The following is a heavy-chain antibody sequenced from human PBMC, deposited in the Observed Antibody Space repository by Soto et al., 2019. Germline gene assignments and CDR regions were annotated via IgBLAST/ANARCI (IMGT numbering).Heavy chain of an antibody. V-gene: IGHV4-39*01. Sequence: SETLSLTCTVSGGSISSSSYYWGWIRQPPGKGLEWIGSIYYSGSTYYNPSLKSRVTISVDTSKNQFSLKLSSVTAADTAVYYCASRGGRYYYGSGSYLSAFDIRGQGTMVTVSS. CDR3: ASRGGRYYYGSGSYLSAFDI. J-gene: IGHJ3*02. D-gene: IGHD3-10*01. CDR2: IYYSGST. CDR1: GGSISSSSYY.